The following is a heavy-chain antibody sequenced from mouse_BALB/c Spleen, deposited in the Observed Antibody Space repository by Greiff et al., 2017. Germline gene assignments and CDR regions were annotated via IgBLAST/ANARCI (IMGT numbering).Heavy chain of an antibody. CDR2: IDPFNGGT. J-gene: IGHJ2*01. Sequence: EVQLVESGPELMKPGASVKISCKASGYSFTSYYMHWVKQSHGKSLEWIGYIDPFNGGTSYNQKFKGKATLTVDKSSSTAYMHLSSLTSEDSAVYYCARTVPNYFDYWGQGTTLTVSS. D-gene: IGHD1-1*01. V-gene: IGHV1S135*01. CDR3: ARTVPNYFDY. CDR1: GYSFTSYY.